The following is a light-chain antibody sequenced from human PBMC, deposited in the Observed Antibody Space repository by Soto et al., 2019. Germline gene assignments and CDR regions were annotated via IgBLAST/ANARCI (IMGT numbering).Light chain of an antibody. CDR2: EGT. J-gene: IGLJ1*01. V-gene: IGLV2-23*01. CDR1: SSDVGTYNL. CDR3: CSYVGSSTYV. Sequence: QSVLTHSASVSGSPGRSITISCTGTSSDVGTYNLVSWYQQHPGKAPKLMVYEGTKRPSGVSNRFSGSKSGNTASLTISGLQAEDEADYYCCSYVGSSTYVFGTGTKV.